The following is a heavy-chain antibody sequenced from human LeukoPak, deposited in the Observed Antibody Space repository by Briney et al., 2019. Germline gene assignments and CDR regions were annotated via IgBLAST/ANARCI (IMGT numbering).Heavy chain of an antibody. D-gene: IGHD2-15*01. CDR2: ISGSGGST. Sequence: GGSLRLSCAASGFTFSSYAMSWVRQAPGKGLEWVSAISGSGGSTYYADSVKGRFTISRDNSKNTLNLQMNSLRAEDTAVYYCAKDQIGYCSGGSCLDGGLSYMDVWGKGTTVTVSS. V-gene: IGHV3-23*01. J-gene: IGHJ6*03. CDR3: AKDQIGYCSGGSCLDGGLSYMDV. CDR1: GFTFSSYA.